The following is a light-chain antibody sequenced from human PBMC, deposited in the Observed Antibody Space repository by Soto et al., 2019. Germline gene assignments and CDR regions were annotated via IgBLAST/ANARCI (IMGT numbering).Light chain of an antibody. J-gene: IGLJ2*01. V-gene: IGLV1-40*01. CDR2: DDN. CDR3: QPYDFSLTSVV. Sequence: QSVLTQPPSVSGAPGQRVTIPCTWSSSKIGAASNVYWYQQLPGGDPKLLLSDDNSRPSGVPDRFSAAESGTSASLAITGLQAEDEVDYYCQPYDFSLTSVVLGGGTKLTV. CDR1: SSKIGAASN.